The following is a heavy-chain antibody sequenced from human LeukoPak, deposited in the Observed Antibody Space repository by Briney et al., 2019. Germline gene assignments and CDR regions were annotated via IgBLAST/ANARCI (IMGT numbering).Heavy chain of an antibody. Sequence: HPGGSLRLSCAASGFTFSSYAMHWVRQAPGKGLEWVAVISYDGSNKYYADSVKGRFTISRDNSKNTLYLQMNSLRVEDTAVYYCAKGKDYYMDVWGKGTTVTVSS. V-gene: IGHV3-30-3*01. J-gene: IGHJ6*03. CDR1: GFTFSSYA. CDR2: ISYDGSNK. CDR3: AKGKDYYMDV.